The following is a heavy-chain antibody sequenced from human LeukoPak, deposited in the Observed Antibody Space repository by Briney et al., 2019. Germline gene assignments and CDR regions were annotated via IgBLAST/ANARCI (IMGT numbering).Heavy chain of an antibody. CDR3: ARGREGYYGSGSYGY. CDR2: IYYSGST. J-gene: IGHJ4*02. V-gene: IGHV4-59*08. Sequence: PSETLSLTCTVSGGSISSYYWSWIRQPPGKGLEWIGYIYYSGSTNYNPSLKGRVTISVDTSKNQFSLKLRSLTAADTAVYYCARGREGYYGSGSYGYWGQGTLVTVSS. D-gene: IGHD3-10*01. CDR1: GGSISSYY.